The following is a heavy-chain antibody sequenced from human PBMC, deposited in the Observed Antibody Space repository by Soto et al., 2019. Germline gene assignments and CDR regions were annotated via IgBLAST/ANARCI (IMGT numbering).Heavy chain of an antibody. CDR3: ARHGQLRYFDWPNPPSRWFDP. Sequence: QLQLQESGPGLVKPSETLSLTCTVSGGSISSSSYYWGWIRQPPGKGLEWIGRIYYSGSTYYNPSHKSRVTISVDTSKNQFSLKLSSVTAADTAVYYCARHGQLRYFDWPNPPSRWFDPWGQGTLVTVSS. CDR2: IYYSGST. J-gene: IGHJ5*02. D-gene: IGHD3-9*01. CDR1: GGSISSSSYY. V-gene: IGHV4-39*01.